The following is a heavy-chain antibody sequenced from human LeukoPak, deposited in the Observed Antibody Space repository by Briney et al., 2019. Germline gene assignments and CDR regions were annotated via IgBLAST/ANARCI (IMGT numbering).Heavy chain of an antibody. V-gene: IGHV1-2*02. Sequence: ASVKVSCKASGYTFTGYYMHWVRQAPGQGLEWMGWINTDSGGTNYAQKFQSRVTLTRDTSITTAYMELSRLRSDDTAVYYCARGTSIVRGIIDYWGQGTLVTASS. CDR3: ARGTSIVRGIIDY. CDR2: INTDSGGT. J-gene: IGHJ4*02. D-gene: IGHD3-10*01. CDR1: GYTFTGYY.